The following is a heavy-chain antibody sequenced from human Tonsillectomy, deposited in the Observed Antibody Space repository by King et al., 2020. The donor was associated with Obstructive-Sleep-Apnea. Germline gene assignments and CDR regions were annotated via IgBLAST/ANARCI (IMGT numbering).Heavy chain of an antibody. CDR1: GYSISSGYY. CDR2: IYHSGST. D-gene: IGHD2-2*01. Sequence: QLQESGPGLVKPSETLSLTCTVSGYSISSGYYWGWIRQPPGKGLEWIGSIYHSGSTYYNPSLKSRVTISVHTSKNQFSLKLSSVTAADTAVYYCASAPYCSSTSCYWFDPWGQGTLVTVSS. V-gene: IGHV4-38-2*02. CDR3: ASAPYCSSTSCYWFDP. J-gene: IGHJ5*02.